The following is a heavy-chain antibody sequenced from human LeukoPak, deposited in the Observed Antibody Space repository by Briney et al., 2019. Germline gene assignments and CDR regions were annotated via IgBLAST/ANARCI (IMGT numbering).Heavy chain of an antibody. CDR1: GFTFSSYW. V-gene: IGHV3-7*01. CDR3: ARVSGLTLWQLQLYFDY. D-gene: IGHD6-6*01. J-gene: IGHJ4*02. Sequence: PGESLRLSCAASGFTFSSYWMSWVRQAPGKGLEWVANIKQDGSEKYYVDSVKGRFTISRDNAKNSLYLQMNSLRAEDTAVYYCARVSGLTLWQLQLYFDYWGQGTLVTVSS. CDR2: IKQDGSEK.